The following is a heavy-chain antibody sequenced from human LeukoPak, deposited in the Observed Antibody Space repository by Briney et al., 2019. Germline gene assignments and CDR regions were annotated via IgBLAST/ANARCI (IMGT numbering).Heavy chain of an antibody. J-gene: IGHJ4*02. V-gene: IGHV4-39*01. CDR2: IYYSGST. CDR1: GGSISSSSYY. Sequence: SETLSLTCTVSGGSISSSSYYWGWIRQPPGKGLEWIGGIYYSGSTYYNPSLKSRVTISVDTSKNQFSLKLSSVTAADTAVYYCARQYGDPSYFDYWGQGTLVTVSS. CDR3: ARQYGDPSYFDY. D-gene: IGHD4-17*01.